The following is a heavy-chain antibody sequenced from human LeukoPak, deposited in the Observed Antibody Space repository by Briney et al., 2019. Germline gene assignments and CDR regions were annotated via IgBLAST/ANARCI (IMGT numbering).Heavy chain of an antibody. V-gene: IGHV1-69*13. CDR2: IIPIFGTA. Sequence: SVKVSCKASGGTFSSYAISWVRQAPGQGLEWMGGIIPIFGTANYAQKFQGRVTITADESTSTAYMELSSLRSEDTAAYYCARDRITIFGVVSGSDYGMDVWGQGTTVTVSS. CDR1: GGTFSSYA. J-gene: IGHJ6*02. CDR3: ARDRITIFGVVSGSDYGMDV. D-gene: IGHD3-3*01.